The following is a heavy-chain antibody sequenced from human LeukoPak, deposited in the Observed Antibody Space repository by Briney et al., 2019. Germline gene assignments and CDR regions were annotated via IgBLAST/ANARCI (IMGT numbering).Heavy chain of an antibody. D-gene: IGHD6-6*01. V-gene: IGHV4-4*07. CDR3: ARVTYSSSSMSLDGFDI. CDR2: VYTSGST. J-gene: IGHJ3*02. CDR1: GGSINSYY. Sequence: SETLSLTCTVSGGSINSYYWSWIRQPAGKGLEWIGRVYTSGSTNYNPSLKSRVTMSVDTSKNQFSLKLSSVTAADTAVYYCARVTYSSSSMSLDGFDIWGQGAMVTVSS.